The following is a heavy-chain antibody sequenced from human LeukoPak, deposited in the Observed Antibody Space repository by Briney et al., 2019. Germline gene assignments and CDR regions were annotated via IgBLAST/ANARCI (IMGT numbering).Heavy chain of an antibody. D-gene: IGHD6-13*01. CDR1: GYTFTNYY. Sequence: ASVKVSCKASGYTFTNYYIHWVRQAPGQGLEWMGIINPSGGSASYAQKFQGRVTMTRDMSTSTVYMELSSLRSEDTAVYYCARGIAAAGGYLDYWGQGTLVTVSS. CDR2: INPSGGSA. J-gene: IGHJ4*02. V-gene: IGHV1-46*01. CDR3: ARGIAAAGGYLDY.